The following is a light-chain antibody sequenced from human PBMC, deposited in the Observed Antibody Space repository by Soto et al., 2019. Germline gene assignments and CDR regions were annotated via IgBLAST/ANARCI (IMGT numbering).Light chain of an antibody. Sequence: QSALTQPRSVSGSPGQSGTISCTGTSSDVGGYNYVSWYQQHPGKAPKRMIYDVSKRPSGVPDRFSGSKSGNTASLTISGLQAEDEADYYCCSYAGSYTFVVFGGGTKLTVL. CDR3: CSYAGSYTFVV. J-gene: IGLJ2*01. V-gene: IGLV2-11*01. CDR1: SSDVGGYNY. CDR2: DVS.